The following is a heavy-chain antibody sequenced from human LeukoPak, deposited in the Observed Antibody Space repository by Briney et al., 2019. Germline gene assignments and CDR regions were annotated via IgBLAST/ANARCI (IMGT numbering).Heavy chain of an antibody. V-gene: IGHV3-11*01. J-gene: IGHJ4*02. D-gene: IGHD3-22*01. CDR3: ARDEYYYDSSDYYYVDY. Sequence: GGSLRLSCAASGFTFSDYYMSWIRQAPGKGLEWVSYISSSGTTIYYADSVKGRFTISRDNAKNSLYLQMNSLRAEDTAVYYCARDEYYYDSSDYYYVDYWGQGTLVTVSS. CDR1: GFTFSDYY. CDR2: ISSSGTTI.